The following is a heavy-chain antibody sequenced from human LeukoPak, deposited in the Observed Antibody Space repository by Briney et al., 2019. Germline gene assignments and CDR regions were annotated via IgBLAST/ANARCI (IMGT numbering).Heavy chain of an antibody. Sequence: GGSLRLSCAASGFTFSSYWMSWVRQAPGKGLEWVANIKQDGSEKYYVDSVKGRFTISRDNSKNTLYLQMNSLRAEDTAVYYCAKLKATRVPHFDYWGQGTLVTVSS. D-gene: IGHD1-1*01. V-gene: IGHV3-7*03. CDR2: IKQDGSEK. J-gene: IGHJ4*02. CDR3: AKLKATRVPHFDY. CDR1: GFTFSSYW.